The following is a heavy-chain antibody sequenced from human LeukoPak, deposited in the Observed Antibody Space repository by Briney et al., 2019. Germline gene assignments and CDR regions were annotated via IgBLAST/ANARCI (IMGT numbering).Heavy chain of an antibody. D-gene: IGHD3-22*01. Sequence: GGSLRLSCAASGFTFSSYSMNWVRQAPGKGLEWVSYISSSSSTIYYADSVKGRFTISRDNAKNSLYLQMNSLRAEDTAVYYCARVVGYYYDRSGYSPLDYWGQGTLVTVSS. V-gene: IGHV3-48*01. CDR2: ISSSSSTI. J-gene: IGHJ4*02. CDR1: GFTFSSYS. CDR3: ARVVGYYYDRSGYSPLDY.